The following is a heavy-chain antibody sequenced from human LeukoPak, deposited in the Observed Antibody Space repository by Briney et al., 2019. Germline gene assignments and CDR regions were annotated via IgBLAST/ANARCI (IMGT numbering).Heavy chain of an antibody. CDR2: ISWTGDKV. Sequence: GGSLRLSCAASGFTFSSNWMHWVRQAPGKGLECVSTISWTGDKVAYAGSVKGRFTVSRDNAKNSLFLQMNSLRTDDTALYYRIKDAPNGSIDYWGQGTLVTVSS. CDR1: GFTFSSNW. CDR3: IKDAPNGSIDY. J-gene: IGHJ4*02. D-gene: IGHD2-8*01. V-gene: IGHV3-9*01.